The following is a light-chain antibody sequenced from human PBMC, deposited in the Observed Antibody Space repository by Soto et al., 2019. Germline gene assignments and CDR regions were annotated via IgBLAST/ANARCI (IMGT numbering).Light chain of an antibody. CDR2: AAS. CDR1: QDISSW. Sequence: DIQMTQSPSSVSASVGDRVTITCRASQDISSWLAWYQQKPGKAPKLLIYAASSLQSGVPSTFSGSGSGTDFTLTISRLQPEDFATYYCQQANSFPLTFGGGTKAEIK. CDR3: QQANSFPLT. J-gene: IGKJ4*01. V-gene: IGKV1-12*01.